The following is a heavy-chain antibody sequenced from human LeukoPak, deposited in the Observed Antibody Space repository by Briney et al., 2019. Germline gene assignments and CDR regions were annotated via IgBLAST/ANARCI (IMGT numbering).Heavy chain of an antibody. CDR1: GFTFSSYA. D-gene: IGHD5-18*01. J-gene: IGHJ4*02. Sequence: GGSLRLSCAAPGFTFSSYAMHWVRQAPGKGLEYVSAISSNGGSTYYANSVKGRFTISRDNSKNTLYLQMGSLRAEDMAVYYCARDLQRWGQGTLVTVSS. CDR2: ISSNGGST. V-gene: IGHV3-64*01. CDR3: ARDLQR.